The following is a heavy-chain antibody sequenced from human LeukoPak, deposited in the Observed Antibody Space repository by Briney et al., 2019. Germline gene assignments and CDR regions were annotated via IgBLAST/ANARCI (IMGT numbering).Heavy chain of an antibody. CDR3: ARYGRGAYYDSSGPDAFDI. D-gene: IGHD3-22*01. J-gene: IGHJ3*02. CDR1: GFTFSSYA. CDR2: ISYDGSNK. V-gene: IGHV3-30-3*01. Sequence: GRSLRLSCAASGFTFSSYAMHWVRQPPGKGLEWVAIISYDGSNKYYADSVKGRFTISRDNSKNTLYLQMNSLRAEDTAVYYCARYGRGAYYDSSGPDAFDIWGQGTMVTVSS.